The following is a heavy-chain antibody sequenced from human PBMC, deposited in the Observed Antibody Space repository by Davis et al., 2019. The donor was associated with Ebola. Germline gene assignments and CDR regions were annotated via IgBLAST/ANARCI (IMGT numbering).Heavy chain of an antibody. CDR1: RGSISSAAYY. CDR2: FYYTGSI. Sequence: PSETLSLTCTVSRGSISSAAYYWAWIRQSPGKGLEWIGSFYYTGSIYYNPSLKSRVTISVDMSKNQFSLKVTSVTAADTAVYYCVRLPWGFDPWGQGILVTVSS. CDR3: VRLPWGFDP. J-gene: IGHJ5*02. V-gene: IGHV4-39*01. D-gene: IGHD7-27*01.